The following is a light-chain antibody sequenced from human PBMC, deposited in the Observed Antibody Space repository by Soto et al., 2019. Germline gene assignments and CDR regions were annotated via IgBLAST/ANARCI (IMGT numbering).Light chain of an antibody. J-gene: IGKJ3*01. CDR1: QNIGSW. CDR2: DAS. Sequence: DIQMTQSPSTLSASVGDRVIITCRTSQNIGSWLAWYQQKPGKAPKFLIYDASSLESGVPSRFSGSGTGTEFTLTISSLQPGDSATYYCQQYSNYPLTFGQGNKVEIK. V-gene: IGKV1-5*01. CDR3: QQYSNYPLT.